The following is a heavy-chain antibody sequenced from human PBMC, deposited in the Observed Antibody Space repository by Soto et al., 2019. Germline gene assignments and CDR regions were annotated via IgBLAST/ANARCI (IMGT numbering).Heavy chain of an antibody. V-gene: IGHV4-59*01. CDR2: IYYSGST. CDR1: GGPISSYY. J-gene: IGHJ4*02. CDR3: ARHMYYYDSSGSPLDY. Sequence: SETLSLTCTVSGGPISSYYWSWIRQPPGKGLEWIGYIYYSGSTNYNPSLKSRVTISVDTSKNQFSLKLSSVTAADTAVYYCARHMYYYDSSGSPLDYWGQGTLVTVSS. D-gene: IGHD3-22*01.